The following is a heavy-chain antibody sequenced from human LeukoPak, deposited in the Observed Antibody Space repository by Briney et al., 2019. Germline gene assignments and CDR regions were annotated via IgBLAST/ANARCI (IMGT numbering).Heavy chain of an antibody. D-gene: IGHD5-24*01. J-gene: IGHJ6*03. CDR1: GGSFSAYY. CDR3: ARDSRYGYNYNLGRYYYMDV. Sequence: SETLSLTCAVYGGSFSAYYLTWIRQPPGKGLEWIGEINHSGSTNYNPSLKSRVTISVDTSKNQFSLKLSSVTAADTAVYYCARDSRYGYNYNLGRYYYMDVWGKGTTVTISS. V-gene: IGHV4-34*01. CDR2: INHSGST.